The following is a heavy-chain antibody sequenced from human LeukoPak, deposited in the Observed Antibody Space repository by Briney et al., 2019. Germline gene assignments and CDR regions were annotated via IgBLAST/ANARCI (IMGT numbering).Heavy chain of an antibody. CDR3: ATYYYGSDVYFQH. J-gene: IGHJ1*01. Sequence: GGSLRLSCAASGFTFSSYSMNWVRQAPGQGLEWVSYISGGSGTIYYADSVKGRFTISRDNARNSLYLEMNSLRDEDTAVYYCATYYYGSDVYFQHWGQGTLVSVSS. CDR2: ISGGSGTI. D-gene: IGHD3-10*01. V-gene: IGHV3-48*02. CDR1: GFTFSSYS.